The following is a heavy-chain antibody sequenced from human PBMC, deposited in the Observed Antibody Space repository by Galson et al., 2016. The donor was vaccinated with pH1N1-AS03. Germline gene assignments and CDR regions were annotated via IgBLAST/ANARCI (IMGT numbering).Heavy chain of an antibody. Sequence: PALVKPTQTLTLTCSFSGFSLSTGGVHVAWIRQPPGKALEWLALIFWDGETRYRPSLTSRLTITMDTSKNEVVLTMTNMDPVDTATYYCARSTHVNEGLDFWGQGTLVTVSS. D-gene: IGHD2-8*01. CDR3: ARSTHVNEGLDF. CDR2: IFWDGET. J-gene: IGHJ4*02. CDR1: GFSLSTGGVH. V-gene: IGHV2-5*02.